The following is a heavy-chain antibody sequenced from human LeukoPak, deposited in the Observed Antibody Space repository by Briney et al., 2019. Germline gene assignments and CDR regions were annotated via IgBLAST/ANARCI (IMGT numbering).Heavy chain of an antibody. V-gene: IGHV3-23*01. CDR3: ARSRASSGLLGY. CDR2: ISNTGGST. Sequence: PGGSLKLSCAASGFAFSSYVMTWVRQAPGKGLEWVSSISNTGGSTYYADSVKGRFTISRDNSKNTLYLQMNSLRAEDTAVYYCARSRASSGLLGYWGQGTLVTVSS. D-gene: IGHD6-19*01. CDR1: GFAFSSYV. J-gene: IGHJ4*02.